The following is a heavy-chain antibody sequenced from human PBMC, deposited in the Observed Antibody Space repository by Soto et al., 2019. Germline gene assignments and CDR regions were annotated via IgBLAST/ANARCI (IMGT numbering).Heavy chain of an antibody. Sequence: QVQLVESGGGLVQPGRSLRLSCVVSGFPFSNYGMHWVRQAPGKGLEGVADIWYDGSGQRYAGSVQGRITISRDDSKNTLYLQINSLRVEDTAVYYCAKDEVARKYYGYSLDVWGQGTTVTVSS. CDR1: GFPFSNYG. V-gene: IGHV3-33*03. CDR3: AKDEVARKYYGYSLDV. J-gene: IGHJ6*02. CDR2: IWYDGSGQ. D-gene: IGHD2-21*01.